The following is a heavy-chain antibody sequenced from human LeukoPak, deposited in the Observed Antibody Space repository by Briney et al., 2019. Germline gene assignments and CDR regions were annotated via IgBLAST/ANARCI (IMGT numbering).Heavy chain of an antibody. CDR2: IIPIFGTA. J-gene: IGHJ6*02. CDR3: ARDYYDSSGYTQRDNYYYYYGMDV. V-gene: IGHV1-69*13. CDR1: GGTFSSYA. D-gene: IGHD3-22*01. Sequence: SVKVSCKASGGTFSSYAISWVRQAPGQGLEWMGGIIPIFGTANYAQKFQGRVTITADESTSTAYMGLSSLRSEDTAVYYCARDYYDSSGYTQRDNYYYYYGMDVWGQGTTVTVSS.